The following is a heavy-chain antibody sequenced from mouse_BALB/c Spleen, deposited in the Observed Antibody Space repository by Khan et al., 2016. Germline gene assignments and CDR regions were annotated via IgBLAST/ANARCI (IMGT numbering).Heavy chain of an antibody. J-gene: IGHJ4*01. Sequence: IQLVQSGAESVKPGASVKLSCTATGFNIKDTYMYWVKQRPEQGLEWIGRIDPANGNTKYVPKFQGKATITTDTSSNTAYLQLSSLTSEDTAVYYCARALYYYGSSYYAMDYWGQGTSVTVSS. CDR2: IDPANGNT. D-gene: IGHD1-1*01. CDR3: ARALYYYGSSYYAMDY. CDR1: GFNIKDTY. V-gene: IGHV14-3*02.